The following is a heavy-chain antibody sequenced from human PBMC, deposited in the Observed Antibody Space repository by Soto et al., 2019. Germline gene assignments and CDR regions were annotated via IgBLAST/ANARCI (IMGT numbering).Heavy chain of an antibody. CDR1: GGTFSSYA. CDR3: AKKSIYCSGGSCYSYYYYGMDV. D-gene: IGHD2-15*01. Sequence: QVQLVQSGAEVKKPGSSVKVSCKASGGTFSSYAISWVRQVPGQGLEWMGGIIPIFGTANYAQKFQGRVTITADESTSTAYMELSSLRSEDTAVYYCAKKSIYCSGGSCYSYYYYGMDVWGQGTTVTVSS. CDR2: IIPIFGTA. J-gene: IGHJ6*02. V-gene: IGHV1-69*01.